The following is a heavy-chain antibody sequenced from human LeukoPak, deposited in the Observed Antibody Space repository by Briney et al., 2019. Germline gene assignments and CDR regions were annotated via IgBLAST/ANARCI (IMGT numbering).Heavy chain of an antibody. CDR3: TGSFGELTFFDY. CDR2: IKSKTDGGTT. D-gene: IGHD3-10*01. CDR1: GFTFSNAW. Sequence: GGSLRLSCAASGFTFSNAWMSWVRQAPGKGLEWVGRIKSKTDGGTTDDAAPVKGRFTISRDDSKSIAYLQMNSLKTEDTAVYYCTGSFGELTFFDYWGLGTLVTVSS. V-gene: IGHV3-15*01. J-gene: IGHJ4*02.